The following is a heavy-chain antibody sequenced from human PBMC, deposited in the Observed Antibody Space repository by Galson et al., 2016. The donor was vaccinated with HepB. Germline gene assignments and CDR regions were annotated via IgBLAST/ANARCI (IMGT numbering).Heavy chain of an antibody. Sequence: LRLSCAASGFAFYSFDMSWVRQAPGKGLEWIGTVYRGKTYYNPSLEGRVTLSIDTSANQFSLSLTSVTTADTAVYYCARVREAKNWLDPWGQGTLVTVSS. CDR3: ARVREAKNWLDP. D-gene: IGHD3-10*01. CDR2: VYRGKT. J-gene: IGHJ5*02. CDR1: GFAFYSFD. V-gene: IGHV4-38-2*01.